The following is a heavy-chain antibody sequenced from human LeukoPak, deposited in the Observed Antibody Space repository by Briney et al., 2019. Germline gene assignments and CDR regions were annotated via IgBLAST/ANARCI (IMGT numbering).Heavy chain of an antibody. J-gene: IGHJ4*02. CDR1: GYKFTDDY. CDR2: VNPDSGFT. CDR3: APTAEAYTSWWKV. V-gene: IGHV1-2*02. D-gene: IGHD3-16*01. Sequence: ASVKVSCKASGYKFTDDYMHWVRHAPGQGLEFMGWVNPDSGFTNYAQKFKGRVTMTRDTSISTAYLEVRSLTSDDTAVYYCAPTAEAYTSWWKVWGQGTLVTVSS.